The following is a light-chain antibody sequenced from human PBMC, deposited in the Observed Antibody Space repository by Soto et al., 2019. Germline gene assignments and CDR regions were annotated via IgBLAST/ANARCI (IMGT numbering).Light chain of an antibody. J-gene: IGLJ1*01. Sequence: QSALTQPASVSGTPGQSITISCTGSNSDVGIYDFVSWYQHHPGRAPKLIVSEVSHRPSGVCNRFSGSKSGNTASLTISGLQSEDEADYYCISYTSDDVRYVFGTGTKVTVL. CDR3: ISYTSDDVRYV. CDR1: NSDVGIYDF. CDR2: EVS. V-gene: IGLV2-14*01.